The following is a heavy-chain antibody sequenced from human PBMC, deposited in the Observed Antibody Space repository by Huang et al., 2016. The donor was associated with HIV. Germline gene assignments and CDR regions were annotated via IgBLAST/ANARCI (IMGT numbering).Heavy chain of an antibody. CDR1: GYTFTNYD. V-gene: IGHV1-8*02. CDR3: ARSAYGDLDY. J-gene: IGHJ4*02. Sequence: QVHLVQSGAEVKKPGASVKVSCKASGYTFTNYDINWVRQAPGRGLGWMGWMKPNTGNTGFAQSFQGRVTMTRKTSITTADMELTSLTSEDTAVYYCARSAYGDLDYWGLGTLVIVSS. CDR2: MKPNTGNT. D-gene: IGHD4-17*01.